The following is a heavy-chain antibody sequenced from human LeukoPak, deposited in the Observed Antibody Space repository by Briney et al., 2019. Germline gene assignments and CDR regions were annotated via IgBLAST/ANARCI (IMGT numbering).Heavy chain of an antibody. CDR2: MNPNSGNT. CDR3: ARALRFLVGDYYYMDV. V-gene: IGHV1-8*01. Sequence: ASVKVSCKASGYTFTSYDINWVRQATGQGLEWMGWMNPNSGNTGYAQKFQSRVTMTRNTSISTAYMELSSLRSDDTAVYYCARALRFLVGDYYYMDVWGKGTTVTVSS. D-gene: IGHD3-3*01. J-gene: IGHJ6*03. CDR1: GYTFTSYD.